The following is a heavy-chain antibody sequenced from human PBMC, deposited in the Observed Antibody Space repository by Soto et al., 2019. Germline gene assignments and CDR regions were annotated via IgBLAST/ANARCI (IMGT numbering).Heavy chain of an antibody. J-gene: IGHJ3*02. CDR1: GGSISSSNW. D-gene: IGHD3-16*01. V-gene: IGHV4-4*02. Sequence: PSETLSLTCAVSGGSISSSNWWSWVRQPPGKGLEWIGEIYHSGSTNYNPSLKSRVTISVDKSKNQFSLKLSSVTAADAAVYYCARVILWGSYWAFDIWGQGTMVTVSS. CDR3: ARVILWGSYWAFDI. CDR2: IYHSGST.